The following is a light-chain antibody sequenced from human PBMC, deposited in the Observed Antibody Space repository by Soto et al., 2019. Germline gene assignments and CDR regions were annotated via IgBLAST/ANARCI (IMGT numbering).Light chain of an antibody. CDR2: LCS. J-gene: IGKJ2*01. CDR3: MQALQTPYT. CDR1: QSLLHSNGYNY. V-gene: IGKV2-28*01. Sequence: DIVMTQSPLSLPVTPGEPASISCRSSQSLLHSNGYNYLDWYLQKPGQSPQLLIYLCSNRASGVPGRFSGSGSGTDVTLKISRVEAEHVGVYYCMQALQTPYTFGQGTKLEIK.